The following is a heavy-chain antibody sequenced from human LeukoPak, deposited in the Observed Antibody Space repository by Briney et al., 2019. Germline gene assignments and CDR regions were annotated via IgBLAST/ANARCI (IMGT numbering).Heavy chain of an antibody. CDR3: ANLPGPLGAFDI. J-gene: IGHJ3*02. V-gene: IGHV3-23*01. Sequence: GGSLRLSCAASGFTFSSYAMSWVRQAPGKGLEWVSAISGSGGSTYYADSVKGRFTISRDNSKNTLYLQMNSLRAEDTAVYYCANLPGPLGAFDIWGQGTMVTVSS. CDR1: GFTFSSYA. CDR2: ISGSGGST. D-gene: IGHD3-16*01.